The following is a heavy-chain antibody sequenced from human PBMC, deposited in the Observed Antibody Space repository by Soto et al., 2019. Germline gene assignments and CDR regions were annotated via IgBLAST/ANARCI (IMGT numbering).Heavy chain of an antibody. D-gene: IGHD1-1*01. CDR3: AAGGASIGTQAFDI. CDR2: INAANGNT. CDR1: GYSFTNYA. J-gene: IGHJ3*02. V-gene: IGHV1-3*01. Sequence: GASVKVSCKASGYSFTNYAMHWVRQAPGQRLEWMGWINAANGNTKYSQKFQDRVTITRDTYASTAYKEMSSLRSEDTAVYYCAAGGASIGTQAFDIWGQGTMVTVSS.